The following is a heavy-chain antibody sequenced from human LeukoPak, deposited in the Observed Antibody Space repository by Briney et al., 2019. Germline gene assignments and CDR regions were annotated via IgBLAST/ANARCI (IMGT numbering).Heavy chain of an antibody. D-gene: IGHD3-22*01. Sequence: GGSLRLSCAASGFTFSSYSMNWVRQAPGKGLEWVSSISSSSYIYYADSVKGRFTISRDNAKNSLYLQMNSLRAEDTAVYYCARETYYYDSSGYLPHPFDYWGQGTLVTVSS. J-gene: IGHJ4*02. CDR3: ARETYYYDSSGYLPHPFDY. V-gene: IGHV3-21*01. CDR2: ISSSSYI. CDR1: GFTFSSYS.